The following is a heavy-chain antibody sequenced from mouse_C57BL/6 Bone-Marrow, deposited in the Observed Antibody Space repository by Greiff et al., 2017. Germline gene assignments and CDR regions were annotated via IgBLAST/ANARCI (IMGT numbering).Heavy chain of an antibody. CDR1: GYTFTSYW. V-gene: IGHV1-59*01. J-gene: IGHJ2*01. D-gene: IGHD1-1*01. Sequence: QVQLQQSGAELVRPGTSVKLSCKASGYTFTSYWMHWVKQRPGQGLEWIGVIDPSDSYTKYNQKFKGKATLTVATAYSTAYMQLSSLTSEASAVYICARRGFITPVVEGYWGQGTTLTVSS. CDR3: ARRGFITPVVEGY. CDR2: IDPSDSYT.